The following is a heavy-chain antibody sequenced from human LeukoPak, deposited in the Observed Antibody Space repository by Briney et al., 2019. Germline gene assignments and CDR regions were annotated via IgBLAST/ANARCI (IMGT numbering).Heavy chain of an antibody. CDR2: TYTSGST. J-gene: IGHJ4*02. CDR1: GGSISSGSYY. Sequence: SQTLSLTCTVSGGSISSGSYYWSWIRQPAGKGLEWIGRTYTSGSTNYNPSLKSRVTISVDTSKNQFSLKLSSVTAADTAVYYCARDPGSRRDYWGQGTLVTVSS. CDR3: ARDPGSRRDY. V-gene: IGHV4-61*02.